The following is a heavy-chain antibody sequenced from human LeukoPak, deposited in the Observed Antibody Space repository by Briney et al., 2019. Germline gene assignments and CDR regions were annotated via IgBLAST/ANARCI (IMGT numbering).Heavy chain of an antibody. Sequence: GGSLRLSCAASGFTFSSYWMSWVRQVPGKGLEWVATIKQDANEKYFVDSVRGRFTISRDNAQNSLNLQMDSLRAEDTAVYYCARAPHLDYMDVWGKGTTVTVSS. CDR1: GFTFSSYW. V-gene: IGHV3-7*01. CDR3: ARAPHLDYMDV. CDR2: IKQDANEK. J-gene: IGHJ6*03.